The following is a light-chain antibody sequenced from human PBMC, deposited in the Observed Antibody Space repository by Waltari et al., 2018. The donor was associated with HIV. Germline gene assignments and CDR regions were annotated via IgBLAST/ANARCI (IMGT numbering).Light chain of an antibody. CDR2: GAS. CDR1: QSLSSTY. CDR3: QQYGTSPWT. J-gene: IGKJ1*01. Sequence: EIVLTQSPGTLSLSPGERATLSCRASQSLSSTYVAWYQQKPGQAPRLLIYGASTRATCIPDRFSGSGSGTDFTLTISSLEPEDFAVYHCQQYGTSPWTFGQGTKVETK. V-gene: IGKV3-20*01.